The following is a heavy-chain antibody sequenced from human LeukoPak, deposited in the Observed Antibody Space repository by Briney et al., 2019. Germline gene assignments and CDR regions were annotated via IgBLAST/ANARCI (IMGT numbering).Heavy chain of an antibody. CDR2: ISYDGSNK. CDR3: AKFYTPTIAAHYYYGMDV. J-gene: IGHJ6*02. Sequence: GRSLRLSCAASGFTFSSYGMHWVRQAPGKGLEWVAVISYDGSNKYYADSVKGRFTISRDNSKNTLYLQMNSLRAEDTAVYYCAKFYTPTIAAHYYYGMDVWGQGTTVTVSS. CDR1: GFTFSSYG. V-gene: IGHV3-30*18. D-gene: IGHD6-6*01.